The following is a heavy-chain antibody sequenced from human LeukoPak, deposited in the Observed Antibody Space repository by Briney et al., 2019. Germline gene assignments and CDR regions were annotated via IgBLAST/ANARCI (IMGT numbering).Heavy chain of an antibody. CDR3: AFRGYSYGSLTYYYYYYMDV. CDR1: GYTFTSYG. J-gene: IGHJ6*03. CDR2: INTNTGNP. Sequence: ASVKVSCKDSGYTFTSYGISWVRQAPGQGLEWMGWINTNTGNPTYAQGFTGRFVFSLDTSVSTAYLQISSLKAEDTAVYYCAFRGYSYGSLTYYYYYYMDVWGKGTTVTVSS. V-gene: IGHV7-4-1*02. D-gene: IGHD5-18*01.